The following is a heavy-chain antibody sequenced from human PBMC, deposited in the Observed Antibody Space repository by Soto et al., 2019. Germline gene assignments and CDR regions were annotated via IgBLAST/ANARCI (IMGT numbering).Heavy chain of an antibody. CDR2: IGVYANT. D-gene: IGHD1-26*01. CDR3: AKASTVGSPGDYFDS. Sequence: EVELLESGGDLVQPGGSLRLSCAASGFTFSSYDMNWVRQAPGKGLEWVSAIGVYANTYYADSVKGRFNIPRDDSRNTVHLQLNSLGVDDTAVYYCAKASTVGSPGDYFDSWGQGTLVTVSS. CDR1: GFTFSSYD. V-gene: IGHV3-23*01. J-gene: IGHJ4*02.